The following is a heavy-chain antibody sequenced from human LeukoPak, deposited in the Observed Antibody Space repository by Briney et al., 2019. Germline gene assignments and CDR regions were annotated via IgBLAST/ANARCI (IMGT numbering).Heavy chain of an antibody. J-gene: IGHJ4*02. Sequence: GRSLRLSCAASGFTFSSYAMHWVRQAPGKGLEWVAVISYDGSNKYYADSVKGRFTISRDNSKNTLYLQMNSLRAEDTAVYYCAKYSGSYYFFDYWGQGTLVTVSS. CDR1: GFTFSSYA. CDR3: AKYSGSYYFFDY. V-gene: IGHV3-30-3*02. D-gene: IGHD1-26*01. CDR2: ISYDGSNK.